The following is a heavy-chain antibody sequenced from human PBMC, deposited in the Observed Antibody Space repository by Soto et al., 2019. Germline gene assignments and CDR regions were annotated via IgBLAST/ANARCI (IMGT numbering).Heavy chain of an antibody. J-gene: IGHJ4*02. CDR3: AAFASADYLGGHY. Sequence: GGSLRLSCAASGFTFRSQWMHWVRQAPGKRLVWVARITSDGTSGSYADSVKGRFTISRDNAKNSLYLQMDSLRDEDTAVYYCAAFASADYLGGHYWGQGTLVTVSS. V-gene: IGHV3-74*01. CDR2: ITSDGTSG. D-gene: IGHD4-17*01. CDR1: GFTFRSQW.